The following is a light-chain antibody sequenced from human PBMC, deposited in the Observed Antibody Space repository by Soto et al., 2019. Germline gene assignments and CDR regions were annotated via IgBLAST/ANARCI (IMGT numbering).Light chain of an antibody. V-gene: IGKV1-39*01. CDR1: QSINNY. CDR3: QQVYSTRT. Sequence: DIQMTQSPSSLSASVGDRVTITCRASQSINNYLHWYQHKPGKAPKLLIYAASSLQSGVPSRFSGSGSGTDFTITISSLQTEDFATYYCQQVYSTRTFGQGTKVDIK. J-gene: IGKJ1*01. CDR2: AAS.